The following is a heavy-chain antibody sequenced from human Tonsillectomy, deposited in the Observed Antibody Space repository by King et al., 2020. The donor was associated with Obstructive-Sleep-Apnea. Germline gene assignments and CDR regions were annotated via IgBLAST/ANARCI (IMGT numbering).Heavy chain of an antibody. CDR3: ASDAVADNNYYYYYYGMDV. D-gene: IGHD6-19*01. CDR1: GGSISSYY. CDR2: IYYSGST. Sequence: VQLQESGPGLVKPSETLSLTCTVSGGSISSYYWSWIRQPPGKGLEWIGYIYYSGSTNYNPSLKSRVTISVDTSKNQFSLKLSSVTAADTAVYYCASDAVADNNYYYYYYGMDVWGQGTTVTVSS. V-gene: IGHV4-59*01. J-gene: IGHJ6*02.